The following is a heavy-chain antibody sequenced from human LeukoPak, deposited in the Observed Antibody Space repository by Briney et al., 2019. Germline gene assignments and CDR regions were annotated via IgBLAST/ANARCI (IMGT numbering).Heavy chain of an antibody. Sequence: GGSLRLSCAASGFTFSSHLMHWVRQAQGTGLVWVSSIKGDGTAPNYADSVKGRFTIPRDNAKSTLYLQMSSLRVEDTAVYHCVRNFATGYWGQGTLVTVSS. CDR3: VRNFATGY. CDR1: GFTFSSHL. V-gene: IGHV3-74*01. J-gene: IGHJ4*02. CDR2: IKGDGTAP. D-gene: IGHD1-14*01.